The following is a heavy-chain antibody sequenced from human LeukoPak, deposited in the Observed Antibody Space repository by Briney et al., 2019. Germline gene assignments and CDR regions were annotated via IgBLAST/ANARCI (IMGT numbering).Heavy chain of an antibody. CDR3: ARVGAATWY. CDR1: GFTFSSYW. D-gene: IGHD2-15*01. V-gene: IGHV3-74*01. J-gene: IGHJ4*02. CDR2: INSDGSST. Sequence: GGSLRLSCLASGFTFSSYWMHWVRQAPGKGLVWVSRINSDGSSTNYADSVKGRFTTSRDNAKNTLYLQVNSLRAEDTAVYYCARVGAATWYWGQGTLVTVSS.